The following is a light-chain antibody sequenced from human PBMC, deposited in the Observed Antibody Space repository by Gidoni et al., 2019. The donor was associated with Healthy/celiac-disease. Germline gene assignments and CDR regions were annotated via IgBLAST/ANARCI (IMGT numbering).Light chain of an antibody. Sequence: PAQRVTISCSGRSSNIGSNYVYWYQQLPGTAPKLLIYRNNQRPSGVPDRFSGSKSGTSASLAISGLRSEDEADYYCAAWDDSLSGRVFGGGTKLTVL. J-gene: IGLJ3*02. CDR1: SSNIGSNY. CDR3: AAWDDSLSGRV. CDR2: RNN. V-gene: IGLV1-47*01.